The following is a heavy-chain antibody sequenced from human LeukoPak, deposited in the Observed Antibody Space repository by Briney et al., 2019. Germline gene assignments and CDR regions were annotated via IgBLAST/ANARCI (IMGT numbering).Heavy chain of an antibody. J-gene: IGHJ4*02. CDR2: IKQDGSEK. Sequence: GGSLRLSCAASGFTFSSYWMSWVRQAPGKGLEWVANIKQDGSEKYYADSVKGRFTISRDNSKNTLYLQMNSLRAEDTAVYYCYYYGSGSQVYFDYWGQGTLVTVSS. D-gene: IGHD3-10*01. CDR1: GFTFSSYW. V-gene: IGHV3-7*01. CDR3: YYYGSGSQVYFDY.